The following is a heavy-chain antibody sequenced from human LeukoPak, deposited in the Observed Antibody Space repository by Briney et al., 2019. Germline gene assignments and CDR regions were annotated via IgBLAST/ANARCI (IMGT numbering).Heavy chain of an antibody. CDR1: GYTFTGYY. J-gene: IGHJ4*02. D-gene: IGHD3-10*01. CDR3: ARVQVEFGELSLPDY. V-gene: IGHV1-2*02. Sequence: ASVKVSCKASGYTFTGYYMHWVRQAPGQGLEWMGWINPNSGGTNYAQKFQGRVTMTRDTSISTAYMERSRLRSDDTAVYYCARVQVEFGELSLPDYWGQGTLVTVSS. CDR2: INPNSGGT.